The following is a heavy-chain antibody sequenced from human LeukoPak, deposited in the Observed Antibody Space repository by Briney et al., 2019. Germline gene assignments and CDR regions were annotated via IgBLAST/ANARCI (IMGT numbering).Heavy chain of an antibody. CDR1: GFTFSSYS. Sequence: GGSLRLSCAASGFTFSSYSMNWVRQAPGKGLEWVSSISSSSSYIYYAASVKGRFTISRDNAKNSLYLQMNSLRAEDTAVYYCARWDDTYSYGSFSDFDYWGQGTLVTVSS. D-gene: IGHD5-18*01. CDR3: ARWDDTYSYGSFSDFDY. J-gene: IGHJ4*02. CDR2: ISSSSSYI. V-gene: IGHV3-21*01.